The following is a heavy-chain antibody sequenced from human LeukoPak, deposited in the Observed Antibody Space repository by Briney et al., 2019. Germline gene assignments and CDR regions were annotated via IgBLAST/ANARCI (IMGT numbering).Heavy chain of an antibody. CDR3: ARGDPHADL. V-gene: IGHV3-48*03. CDR1: GFNLSTYE. Sequence: AGSLRLSCAASGFNLSTYEMNWVHQAPGKGLEWIADITISGHTKNYADSVKGRFTISRDNARTSLYLQMNSLRVEDTGVYYCARGDPHADLWGQGTLVTVSS. CDR2: ITISGHTK. J-gene: IGHJ5*02.